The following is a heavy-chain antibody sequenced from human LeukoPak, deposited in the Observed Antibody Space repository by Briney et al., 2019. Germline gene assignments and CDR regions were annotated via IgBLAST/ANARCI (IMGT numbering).Heavy chain of an antibody. CDR3: ARVWSSSNWFDY. J-gene: IGHJ4*02. Sequence: PSETLSLTCTVSGGSISSSSYFWGWIRQPPGKGLEWIGGSTYYNLSLKSRVTISLDTSKNQFSLKLSSVTAADTAVYYCARVWSSSNWFDYWGQGTLVTVSS. CDR1: GGSISSSSYF. V-gene: IGHV4-39*07. CDR2: GST. D-gene: IGHD6-13*01.